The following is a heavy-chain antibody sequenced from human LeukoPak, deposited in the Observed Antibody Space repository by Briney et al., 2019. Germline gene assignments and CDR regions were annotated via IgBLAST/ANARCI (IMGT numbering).Heavy chain of an antibody. CDR1: GGYISSYY. J-gene: IGHJ4*02. Sequence: SETLSLTCTVSGGYISSYYWSWIRQPPGKGLEWIWYIFNSGSTNYNPSPKSRVTISVDTSKNQFSLKLSSVTAADTAVYFCALGDCSSTSCYVFDYWGQGTLVTVSS. V-gene: IGHV4-59*01. CDR3: ALGDCSSTSCYVFDY. D-gene: IGHD2-2*01. CDR2: IFNSGST.